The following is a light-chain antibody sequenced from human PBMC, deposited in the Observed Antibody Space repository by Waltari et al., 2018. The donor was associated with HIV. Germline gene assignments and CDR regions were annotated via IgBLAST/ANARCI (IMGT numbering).Light chain of an antibody. Sequence: QSALTQPASVSGSPGQSITISCTGTSSDVGGYNYVSGYQQHPGKVPKLMIYEVSNRPSGVSNRFSGSKSGNTASLTISGLQAEDEADYYCSSYTSSSTYVFGTGTKVTVL. CDR1: SSDVGGYNY. V-gene: IGLV2-14*01. CDR3: SSYTSSSTYV. CDR2: EVS. J-gene: IGLJ1*01.